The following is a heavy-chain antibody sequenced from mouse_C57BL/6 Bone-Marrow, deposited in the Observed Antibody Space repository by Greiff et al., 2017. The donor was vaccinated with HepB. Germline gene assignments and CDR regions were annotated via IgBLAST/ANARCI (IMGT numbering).Heavy chain of an antibody. J-gene: IGHJ3*01. Sequence: VQLQQSGPELVKPGASVKISCKASGYSFTGYYMNWVKQSPEKSLEWIGEINPSTGGTTYNQKFKAKATLTVDKSSSTAYMQLKSLTSEDSAVYYCARDIYDYGFAYWGQGTLVTVSA. CDR2: INPSTGGT. CDR1: GYSFTGYY. D-gene: IGHD2-4*01. CDR3: ARDIYDYGFAY. V-gene: IGHV1-42*01.